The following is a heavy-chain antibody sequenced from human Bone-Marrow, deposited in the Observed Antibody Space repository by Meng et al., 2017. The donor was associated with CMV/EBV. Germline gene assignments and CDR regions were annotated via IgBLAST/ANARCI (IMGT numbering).Heavy chain of an antibody. V-gene: IGHV3-9*01. D-gene: IGHD5-18*01. CDR1: GFTFDDYA. Sequence: SLKISCAASGFTFDDYAMHWVRQAPGKGLEWVSGISWNSGSIGYADSVKGRFTISRDNAKNSLYLQMNSLRAEDTAVYYCAREIGHSREDNYYYYGMDVWGQGTTVTVSS. CDR2: ISWNSGSI. J-gene: IGHJ6*02. CDR3: AREIGHSREDNYYYYGMDV.